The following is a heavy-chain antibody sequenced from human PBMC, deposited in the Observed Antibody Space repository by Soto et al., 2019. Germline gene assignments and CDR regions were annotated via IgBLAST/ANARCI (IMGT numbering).Heavy chain of an antibody. CDR3: AGGPYSGYDGTFDY. V-gene: IGHV1-18*01. J-gene: IGHJ4*02. Sequence: SVKVCCKDPVYTYTSYGISWVRQGLGQGLECMGWISAYNGNTNYAQKLQGRVTMTTDTSTSTAYMELRSLRSDDTVVYYCAGGPYSGYDGTFDYLGQGTLVTVFS. CDR2: ISAYNGNT. CDR1: VYTYTSYG. D-gene: IGHD5-12*01.